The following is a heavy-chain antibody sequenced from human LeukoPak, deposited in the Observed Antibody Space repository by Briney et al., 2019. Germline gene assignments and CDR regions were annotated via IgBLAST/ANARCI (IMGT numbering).Heavy chain of an antibody. CDR3: ARGRWELENYYYYMDV. CDR1: GGSIRSIADY. D-gene: IGHD1-26*01. V-gene: IGHV4-39*07. J-gene: IGHJ6*03. CDR2: ISYDGGST. Sequence: PSETLSLTCTVSGGSIRSIADYWGWIRQSPGKGLEWIGSISYDGGSTYSNPSLKSRVTISVDTSKNQFSLKLSSVTAADTAVYYCARGRWELENYYYYMDVWGKGTTVTVSS.